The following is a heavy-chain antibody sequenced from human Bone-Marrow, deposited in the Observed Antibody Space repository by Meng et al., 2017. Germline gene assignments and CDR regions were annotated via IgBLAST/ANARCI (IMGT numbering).Heavy chain of an antibody. CDR2: TYYRSRWYS. V-gene: IGHV6-1*01. Sequence: QVHLQPSGPGLVKPSQPRPPTCAISGDSVSINIATWNWIRQSPSRGLEWLGRTYYRSRWYSDYAVSVQSRITINPDTSKNQFSLQLNSLTPEDSAVYYCARDGTSWYFFDYWGQGTLVTVSS. D-gene: IGHD1-1*01. CDR3: ARDGTSWYFFDY. J-gene: IGHJ4*02. CDR1: GDSVSINIAT.